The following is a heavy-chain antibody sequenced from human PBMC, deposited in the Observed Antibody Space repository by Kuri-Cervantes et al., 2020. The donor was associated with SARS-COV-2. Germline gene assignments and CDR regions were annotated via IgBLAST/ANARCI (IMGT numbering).Heavy chain of an antibody. CDR3: ARDGRWSMAIIDY. J-gene: IGHJ4*02. Sequence: GESLKISCAASGFTVSSYGMHWVRQAPGKGLEWVAVISYDGSNKNYADSVKGRFTISRDNSKNTLYLQMNSLRAEDTAVYYCARDGRWSMAIIDYWGQGTLVTVSS. CDR1: GFTVSSYG. D-gene: IGHD2/OR15-2a*01. V-gene: IGHV3-30*03. CDR2: ISYDGSNK.